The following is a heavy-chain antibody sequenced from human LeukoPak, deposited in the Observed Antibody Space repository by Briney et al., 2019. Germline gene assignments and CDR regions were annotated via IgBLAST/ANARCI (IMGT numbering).Heavy chain of an antibody. J-gene: IGHJ1*01. CDR1: GFTVSCNY. D-gene: IGHD6-19*01. V-gene: IGHV3-66*04. CDR2: IYSGGGT. Sequence: GGSLRLSCAASGFTVSCNYMSWGRQAPGKGLEWVSLIYSGGGTYYADSVKGRFTISRDNSKNTLCLQMNSLRAEDTAVYYCAKQYSSDWNGLAEYFQHWGQGTLVTVSS. CDR3: AKQYSSDWNGLAEYFQH.